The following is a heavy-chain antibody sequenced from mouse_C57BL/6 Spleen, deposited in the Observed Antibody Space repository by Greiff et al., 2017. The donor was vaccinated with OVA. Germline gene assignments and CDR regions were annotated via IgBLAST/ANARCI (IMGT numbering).Heavy chain of an antibody. D-gene: IGHD2-4*01. Sequence: QVQLKQSGPELVKPGASVKISCKASGYTFTDYYINWVKQRPGQGLEWIGWIFPGSGSTYYNEKFKGKATLTVDKSSSTAYMLLSSLTSEDSAVYFCAREGYYDYGGFAYWGQGTLVTVSA. V-gene: IGHV1-75*01. CDR3: AREGYYDYGGFAY. CDR1: GYTFTDYY. CDR2: IFPGSGST. J-gene: IGHJ3*01.